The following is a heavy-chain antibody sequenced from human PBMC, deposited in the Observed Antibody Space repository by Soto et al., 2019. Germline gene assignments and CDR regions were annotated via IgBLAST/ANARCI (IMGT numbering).Heavy chain of an antibody. CDR3: ARGINYYASGDDAFDI. CDR2: MNPNSGNT. Sequence: QVQLVQSGAEVKKPGASVKVSCKASGYTFTSYDINWARQATGQGLEWMGWMNPNSGNTGYAQKFQGRVTMTRNTSISTAYMELSSLRSEDTAVYFCARGINYYASGDDAFDIWGQETIVTVSS. D-gene: IGHD3-10*01. J-gene: IGHJ3*02. V-gene: IGHV1-8*01. CDR1: GYTFTSYD.